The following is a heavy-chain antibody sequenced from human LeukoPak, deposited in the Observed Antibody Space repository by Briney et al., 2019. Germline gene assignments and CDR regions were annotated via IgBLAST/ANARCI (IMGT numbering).Heavy chain of an antibody. J-gene: IGHJ3*02. CDR2: INSDGSNR. CDR3: AREKDRFGRPFDI. Sequence: GGSLRLSCAASGLTFSSFWMHWVRQVPGKGLVWVSRINSDGSNRKYADSVKGRFTISRDNAENTLYLQMNSLRAEDTAVYYCAREKDRFGRPFDIWGQGTMVTVSS. CDR1: GLTFSSFW. D-gene: IGHD1-26*01. V-gene: IGHV3-74*03.